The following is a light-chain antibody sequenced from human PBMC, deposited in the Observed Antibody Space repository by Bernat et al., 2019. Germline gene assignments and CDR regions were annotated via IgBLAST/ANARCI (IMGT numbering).Light chain of an antibody. V-gene: IGLV2-23*02. CDR1: SSDVGSYNL. Sequence: QSALTQPASVSGSPGQSITISCTGTSSDVGSYNLVSWYQQHPGKAPKLMIYEVSKRPSGVSNRFSGSKSGNTVSLTISGLQAGDEADYYCCSSAGSSWVFVTGTKVTVL. CDR2: EVS. J-gene: IGLJ1*01. CDR3: CSSAGSSWV.